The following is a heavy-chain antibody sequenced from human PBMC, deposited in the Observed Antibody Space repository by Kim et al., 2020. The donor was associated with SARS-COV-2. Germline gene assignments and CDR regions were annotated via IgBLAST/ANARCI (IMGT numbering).Heavy chain of an antibody. CDR1: GFTFSSYS. Sequence: GGSLRLSCAASGFTFSSYSMNWVRQAPGKGLEWVSSISSSSYIYYADSVKGRFTISRDNAKNSLYLQMNSLRAEDTAVYYCARDGTTVTRGWFDPWGQGTLVTVSS. D-gene: IGHD4-17*01. CDR3: ARDGTTVTRGWFDP. V-gene: IGHV3-21*01. CDR2: ISSSSYI. J-gene: IGHJ5*02.